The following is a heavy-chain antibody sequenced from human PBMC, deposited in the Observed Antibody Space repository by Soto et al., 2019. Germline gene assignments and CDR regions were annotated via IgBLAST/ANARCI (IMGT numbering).Heavy chain of an antibody. D-gene: IGHD3-10*01. CDR2: ISRDGSNE. V-gene: IGHV3-30-3*01. J-gene: IGHJ4*02. Sequence: QVQLVASGGGVVQQGRSLTLSCEASGFTFIRHAIHWVRQAQGKGLEWVAVISRDGSNEYYEDSVKSRFTISRDNSKNTLFLQLNSLRLEATAVYYCARSRNGGVADSFDYWCQGTLVTVSS. CDR3: ARSRNGGVADSFDY. CDR1: GFTFIRHA.